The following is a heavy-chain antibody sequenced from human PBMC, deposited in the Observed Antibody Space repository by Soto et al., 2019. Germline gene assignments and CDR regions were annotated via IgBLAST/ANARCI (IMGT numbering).Heavy chain of an antibody. CDR1: GFTFSSYA. Sequence: EVQLLESGGGLVQPGVSLRLSCAASGFTFSSYAMSWVRQAPGKGLEWVSAISGSGGSTYYADSVKGRFTISRDNSKNTLYLQMNSLRAEDTAVYYCAKGQCGGDCLDWFDPWGQGTLVTVSS. CDR3: AKGQCGGDCLDWFDP. D-gene: IGHD2-21*02. CDR2: ISGSGGST. V-gene: IGHV3-23*01. J-gene: IGHJ5*02.